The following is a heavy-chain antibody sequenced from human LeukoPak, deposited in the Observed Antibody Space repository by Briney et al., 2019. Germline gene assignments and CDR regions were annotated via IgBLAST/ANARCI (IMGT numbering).Heavy chain of an antibody. CDR1: GGTFSSYA. V-gene: IGHV1-69*13. D-gene: IGHD3-3*01. J-gene: IGHJ4*02. CDR3: AREGDFWSWTSDY. CDR2: IIPIFGTA. Sequence: SVKVSCKASGGTFSSYAISWVRQAPGQGLEWMGGIIPIFGTANYAQKFQGRVTITADESTSTAYMELSSLRSEDAAVYYCAREGDFWSWTSDYWGQGTLVTVSS.